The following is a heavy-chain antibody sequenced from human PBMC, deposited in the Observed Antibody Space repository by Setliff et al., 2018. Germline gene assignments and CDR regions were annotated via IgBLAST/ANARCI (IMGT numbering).Heavy chain of an antibody. D-gene: IGHD1-26*01. Sequence: GGSLRLSCAASGFTFSSYAMTWVRQAPGKGLERVSSISGSGGSTYYADSVKGRFTISRDNSNNALYLQMNSLRAEDTAIYYCAKGGYSGSHYFDYWGQGTLVTVSS. CDR1: GFTFSSYA. J-gene: IGHJ4*02. CDR2: ISGSGGST. CDR3: AKGGYSGSHYFDY. V-gene: IGHV3-23*01.